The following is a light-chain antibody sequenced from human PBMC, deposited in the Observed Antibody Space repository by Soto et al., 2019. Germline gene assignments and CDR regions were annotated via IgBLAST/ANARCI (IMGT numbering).Light chain of an antibody. J-gene: IGKJ5*01. V-gene: IGKV3-11*01. CDR2: DVS. CDR1: QNISNY. Sequence: IVLTHSPATLSLSPGKRATLSCRASQNISNYLIWYQQKPGQSPRLLIYDVSNRANGVPDRFGGSRSGTEFTLTINNLEPEDFAVYYCQQRNVWPPITFGQGTRLEIK. CDR3: QQRNVWPPIT.